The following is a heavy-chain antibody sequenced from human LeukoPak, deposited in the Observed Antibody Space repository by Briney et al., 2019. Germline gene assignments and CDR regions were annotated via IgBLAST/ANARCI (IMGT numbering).Heavy chain of an antibody. CDR3: ARTAMAFGNLDY. CDR1: GGSISGSSYY. J-gene: IGHJ4*02. D-gene: IGHD5-18*01. Sequence: SETLSLTCTVSGGSISGSSYYWGWIRQPPGKGLEWIGSIYYSGSTYYNPSLKSRVTISVDTSKNQFSLKLSSVTAADTAVYYCARTAMAFGNLDYWGQGTLVTVSS. CDR2: IYYSGST. V-gene: IGHV4-39*01.